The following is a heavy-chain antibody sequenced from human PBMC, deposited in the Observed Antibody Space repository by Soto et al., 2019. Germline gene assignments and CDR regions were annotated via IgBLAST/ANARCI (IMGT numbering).Heavy chain of an antibody. Sequence: XETLSLTCAVYGGSFSGYYWSWIRQPPGKGLEWIGEINHSGSTNYNPSLKSRVTISVDTSKNQFSLKLSSVTAADTAVYYCARGYCSGGSCSPSGMDVWGQGATVTVSS. CDR3: ARGYCSGGSCSPSGMDV. J-gene: IGHJ6*02. V-gene: IGHV4-34*01. CDR1: GGSFSGYY. D-gene: IGHD2-15*01. CDR2: INHSGST.